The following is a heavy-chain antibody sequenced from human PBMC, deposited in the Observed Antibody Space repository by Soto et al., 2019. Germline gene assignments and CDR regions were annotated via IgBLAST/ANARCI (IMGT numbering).Heavy chain of an antibody. D-gene: IGHD2-15*01. V-gene: IGHV1-8*01. CDR3: AREVVDGSSMWLDP. CDR1: GFTFSTND. CDR2: MNANVDAT. J-gene: IGHJ5*02. Sequence: ASVKVSCKASGFTFSTNDINWVRQAPGQGLQWMGWMNANVDATDSPQEFKGRVTMTWNASISTAYMELSNLKSDDTAVYYCAREVVDGSSMWLDPWGQGTLVTVSS.